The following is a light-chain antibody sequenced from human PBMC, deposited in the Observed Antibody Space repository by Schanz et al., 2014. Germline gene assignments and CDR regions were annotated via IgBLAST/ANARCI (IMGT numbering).Light chain of an antibody. Sequence: QLVLTQSPSASASLGASVKLTCTLSSGHSSYDIAWHQQQPEQGPRYLMKLNSDGSHNKGDGIPDRFSGSSSGAERYLTISSLQPEDEADYYCQTWGTGIRVFGGGTKLTVL. CDR1: SGHSSYD. J-gene: IGLJ3*02. V-gene: IGLV4-69*01. CDR3: QTWGTGIRV. CDR2: LNSDGSH.